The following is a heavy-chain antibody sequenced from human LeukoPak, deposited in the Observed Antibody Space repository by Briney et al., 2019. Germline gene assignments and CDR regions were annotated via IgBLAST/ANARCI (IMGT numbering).Heavy chain of an antibody. CDR2: IYYSGST. J-gene: IGHJ4*02. CDR1: GGSISSSSYY. D-gene: IGHD3-10*01. Sequence: PSETLSLTCTVSGGSISSSSYYWGWIRQPPGKGLEWIGSIYYSGSTYYNPSLKSRVTISVDTSKNQFSLKLSSVTAADTAVYYGARQLGYYYGSGSPLGGYWGQGTLVTVSS. CDR3: ARQLGYYYGSGSPLGGY. V-gene: IGHV4-39*01.